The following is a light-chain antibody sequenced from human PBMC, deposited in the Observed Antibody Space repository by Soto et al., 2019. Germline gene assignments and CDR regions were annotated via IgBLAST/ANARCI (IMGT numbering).Light chain of an antibody. Sequence: QSVLPQPASVSGSPGQSITISCAGTSRDVGGYNYVSWYQHHPGKAPKLMIYEVSNRPSGVSNRFSGSKSGNTASLTISGLQAEDEADYYCSSYTSTTSWVFGTGTKVTVL. V-gene: IGLV2-14*01. CDR1: SRDVGGYNY. J-gene: IGLJ1*01. CDR3: SSYTSTTSWV. CDR2: EVS.